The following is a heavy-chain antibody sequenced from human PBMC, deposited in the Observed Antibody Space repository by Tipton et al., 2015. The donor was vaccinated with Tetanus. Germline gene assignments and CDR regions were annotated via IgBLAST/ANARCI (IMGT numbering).Heavy chain of an antibody. Sequence: GLVKPSETLSLTCTVSGGSVNSDDYYWTWIRQHPGKGLDWIGYIFHTGGADYNPSLKSRATISIDTSKNQFSQKLSSVTAADTAVYYCARVDDSVWGSPFDPWGQGVLVTVSS. CDR1: GGSVNSDDYY. V-gene: IGHV4-31*03. D-gene: IGHD3-16*01. J-gene: IGHJ5*02. CDR3: ARVDDSVWGSPFDP. CDR2: IFHTGGA.